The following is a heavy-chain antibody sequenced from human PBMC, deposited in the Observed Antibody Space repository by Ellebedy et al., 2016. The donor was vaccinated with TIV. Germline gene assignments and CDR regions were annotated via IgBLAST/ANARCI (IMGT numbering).Heavy chain of an antibody. Sequence: ASVKVSCKASGYTFTGSYMHWVRQAPGQGLEWMGIINPNDSSTSYAENLQGRVTVTRDTSTRTVYMELSSLSSEDTAMYYCARDIYGDGVFDYWGQGTLVSVSS. J-gene: IGHJ4*02. D-gene: IGHD2-21*02. CDR3: ARDIYGDGVFDY. CDR2: INPNDSST. CDR1: GYTFTGSY. V-gene: IGHV1-46*04.